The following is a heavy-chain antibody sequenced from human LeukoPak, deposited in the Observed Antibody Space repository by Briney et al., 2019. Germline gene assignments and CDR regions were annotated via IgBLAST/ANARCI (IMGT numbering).Heavy chain of an antibody. V-gene: IGHV1-46*03. CDR3: ASHPTHQLMDV. CDR1: GYTFTSYY. CDR2: INPSGGST. J-gene: IGHJ6*03. D-gene: IGHD1-1*01. Sequence: ASVKVSCKASGYTFTSYYMHRVRQAPGQGLEWMGIINPSGGSTSYAQKFQGRVTMTRDTSTSTVYMELSSLRSEDTAVYYCASHPTHQLMDVWGKGTTVIVSS.